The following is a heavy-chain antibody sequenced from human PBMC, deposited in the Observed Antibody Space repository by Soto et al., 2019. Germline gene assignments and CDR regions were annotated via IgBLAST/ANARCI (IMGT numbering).Heavy chain of an antibody. CDR3: ARLSSGRAFDI. CDR2: IYHSGST. J-gene: IGHJ3*02. D-gene: IGHD3-22*01. CDR1: GGSISSGGYS. Sequence: SETLSLTCAVSGGSISSGGYSWSWIRQPPGKGLEWIGYIYHSGSTYYNPSLKSRVTISVDRSKNQFSLKLSSVTAADTAVYYCARLSSGRAFDIWGQGTMVTVSS. V-gene: IGHV4-30-2*01.